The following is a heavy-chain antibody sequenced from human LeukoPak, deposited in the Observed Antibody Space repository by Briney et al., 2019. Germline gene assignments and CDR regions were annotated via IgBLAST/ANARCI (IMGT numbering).Heavy chain of an antibody. V-gene: IGHV1-69*13. CDR1: GGTFSSYA. CDR2: IIPIFGTA. J-gene: IGHJ6*03. CDR3: ARGHIVVVAALVDYYYMDV. Sequence: SVKVSCKASGGTFSSYAISWVRQAPGQGLEWMGGIIPIFGTANYAQKFQGRVTITADESTSTAYMELSSLRSEDTAVYYCARGHIVVVAALVDYYYMDVWGKGTTVTVSS. D-gene: IGHD2-15*01.